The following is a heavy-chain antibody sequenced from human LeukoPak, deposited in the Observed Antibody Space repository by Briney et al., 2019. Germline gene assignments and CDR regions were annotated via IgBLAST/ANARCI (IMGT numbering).Heavy chain of an antibody. V-gene: IGHV4-59*01. CDR1: GGSISSYY. Sequence: SETLSLTCTVSGGSISSYYWSWIRQPPGKGLEWIGFIFYSGTTNYKPPLNSRVTISVDTSKNQFSLKLSSVTAADTAVYYCARAPYFDFWTGYYFDYWGQGTLVTVSS. CDR3: ARAPYFDFWTGYYFDY. D-gene: IGHD3-3*01. CDR2: IFYSGTT. J-gene: IGHJ4*02.